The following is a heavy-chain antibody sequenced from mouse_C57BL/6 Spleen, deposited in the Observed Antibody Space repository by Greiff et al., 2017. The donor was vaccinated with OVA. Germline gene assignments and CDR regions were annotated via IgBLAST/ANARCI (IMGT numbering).Heavy chain of an antibody. J-gene: IGHJ4*01. D-gene: IGHD1-2*01. CDR3: ARRTPWGDGLIDAMDY. Sequence: EVQLQESGGDLVKPGGSLKLSCAASGFTFSSYGMSWVRQTPDKRLEWVATISSGGSYTYYPDSVKGRFTISRDNAKNTLYLQMSSLKSEDTAMYYCARRTPWGDGLIDAMDYWGQGTSVTVSS. CDR1: GFTFSSYG. CDR2: ISSGGSYT. V-gene: IGHV5-6*01.